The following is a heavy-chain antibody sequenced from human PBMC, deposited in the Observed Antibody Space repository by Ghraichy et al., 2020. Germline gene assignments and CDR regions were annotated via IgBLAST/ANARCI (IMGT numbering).Heavy chain of an antibody. CDR3: VGEHGYYVFFWFDP. D-gene: IGHD4-17*01. CDR1: GGSISSSSYY. CDR2: IYYSGST. V-gene: IGHV4-39*01. Sequence: SETLSLTCTVSGGSISSSSYYWGWIRQPPGKGLEWIGSIYYSGSTYYNPSLKSRVTISVDTSKNQFSLKLSSVTAADTAVYYCVGEHGYYVFFWFDPWGQGTLVTVSS. J-gene: IGHJ5*02.